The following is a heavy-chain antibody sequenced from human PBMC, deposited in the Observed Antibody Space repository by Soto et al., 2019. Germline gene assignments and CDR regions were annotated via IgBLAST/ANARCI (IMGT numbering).Heavy chain of an antibody. CDR3: ARGDSTDCSNGVCSFFYNHDMDV. J-gene: IGHJ6*02. CDR1: GYSFTDYH. CDR2: INPKSGGT. D-gene: IGHD2-8*01. V-gene: IGHV1-2*04. Sequence: GASVKVSCKASGYSFTDYHIHWVRQAPGQGLEWLGRINPKSGGTSTAQQFRGWVTMTTDTSISTASMELTRLTSDDTAIYYCARGDSTDCSNGVCSFFYNHDMDVWGQGTTVTVSS.